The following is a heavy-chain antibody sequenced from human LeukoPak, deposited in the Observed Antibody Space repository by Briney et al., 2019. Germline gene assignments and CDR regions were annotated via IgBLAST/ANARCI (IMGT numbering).Heavy chain of an antibody. V-gene: IGHV1-69*06. CDR2: IIPIFGTA. CDR3: ARDPYYYDSSGNY. Sequence: EASVKVSCKASGGTFSSYAISWVRQAPGQGLEWMGRIIPIFGTANYAQKFQGRVTITADKSTSTAYMELSSLRSEDTAVYYCARDPYYYDSSGNYWGQGTLVTDSS. J-gene: IGHJ4*02. D-gene: IGHD3-22*01. CDR1: GGTFSSYA.